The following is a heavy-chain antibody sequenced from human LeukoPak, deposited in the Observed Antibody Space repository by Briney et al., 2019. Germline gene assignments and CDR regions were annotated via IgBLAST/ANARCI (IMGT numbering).Heavy chain of an antibody. V-gene: IGHV4-59*01. J-gene: IGHJ3*02. D-gene: IGHD3-10*01. CDR3: ARDPGYYYGSGSYHPLAFDI. CDR1: GGSISSYY. CDR2: IYYSGST. Sequence: SETLSLTCTVSGGSISSYYWSWIRQTPGKGLEWIGYIYYSGSTNYNPSLKSRVTISVDTSKNQFSLKLSTVTAADTAVYYCARDPGYYYGSGSYHPLAFDIWGQGTMVTVSS.